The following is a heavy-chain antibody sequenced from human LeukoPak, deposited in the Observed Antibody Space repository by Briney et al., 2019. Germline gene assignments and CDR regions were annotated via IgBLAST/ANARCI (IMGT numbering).Heavy chain of an antibody. CDR2: TSSSSSYI. CDR3: ARDWKGPYYYYMDV. CDR1: GFTFSSYS. D-gene: IGHD1-1*01. Sequence: GGSLRLSCAASGFTFSSYSMNWVRQAPGKGLEWVSSTSSSSSYIYYADSVKGRFTISRDNAKNSLYLQMNSLRAEDTAVYYCARDWKGPYYYYMDVWGKGTTVTVSS. V-gene: IGHV3-21*01. J-gene: IGHJ6*03.